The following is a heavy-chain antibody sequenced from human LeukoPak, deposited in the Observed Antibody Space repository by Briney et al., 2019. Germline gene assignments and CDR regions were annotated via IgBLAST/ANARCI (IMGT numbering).Heavy chain of an antibody. V-gene: IGHV1-69*13. CDR2: IIPIFGTA. D-gene: IGHD3-3*01. CDR3: ARGKTTIFGVVPPYYYYYMDV. Sequence: SVKVSCKASGYTFTSYAMNWVRQAPGQGLEWMGGIIPIFGTANYAQKFQGRVTITADESTSTAYMELSSLRSADTALYYCARGKTTIFGVVPPYYYYYMDVWGKGTTVTVSS. CDR1: GYTFTSYA. J-gene: IGHJ6*03.